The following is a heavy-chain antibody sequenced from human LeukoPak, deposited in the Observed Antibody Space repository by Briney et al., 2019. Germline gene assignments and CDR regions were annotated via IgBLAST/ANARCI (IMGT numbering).Heavy chain of an antibody. CDR1: GFTFSSYW. CDR3: ARDNYIGSGIQEYYIAY. D-gene: IGHD3-10*01. Sequence: GGSLRLSCAASGFTFSSYWMSWVRQAPGKGLEWVANIKQDGSEKYYVDSVKGRFTISRDNAKNSLYLQMNSLRAEDTAVYYCARDNYIGSGIQEYYIAYWGQGTLVSVSS. J-gene: IGHJ4*02. V-gene: IGHV3-7*03. CDR2: IKQDGSEK.